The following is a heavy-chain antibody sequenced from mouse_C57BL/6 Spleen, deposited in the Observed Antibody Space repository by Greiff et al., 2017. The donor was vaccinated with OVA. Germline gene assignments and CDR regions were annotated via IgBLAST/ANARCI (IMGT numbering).Heavy chain of an antibody. V-gene: IGHV1-50*01. Sequence: QVQLQQPGAELVKPGASVKLSCKASGYTFTSYWMQWVKQRPGQGLEWIGEIDPSDSYTNYNQKFKGKATLTVDTSSSTAYMQLSSLTSEDSAVYYYARSGSNYAMDYWGQGTSVTVSS. J-gene: IGHJ4*01. D-gene: IGHD3-1*01. CDR3: ARSGSNYAMDY. CDR1: GYTFTSYW. CDR2: IDPSDSYT.